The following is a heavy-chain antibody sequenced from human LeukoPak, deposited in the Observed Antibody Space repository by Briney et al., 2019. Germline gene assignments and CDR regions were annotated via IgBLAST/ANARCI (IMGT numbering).Heavy chain of an antibody. J-gene: IGHJ4*02. CDR2: LRGNGET. CDR3: AKANWISSAGAVL. V-gene: IGHV3-23*01. CDR1: GFTFSNLA. D-gene: IGHD2-2*03. Sequence: GGPLRLSCAASGFTFSNLAMSWVRRAPARGLEWVSSLRGNGETFYADSVKGRFTLSRDDSINTVYLQLNSLRVEDTAVYYCAKANWISSAGAVLWGQGTLVTVSS.